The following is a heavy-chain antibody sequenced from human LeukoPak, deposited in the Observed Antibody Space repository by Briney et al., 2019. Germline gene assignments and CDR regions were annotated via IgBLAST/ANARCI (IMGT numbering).Heavy chain of an antibody. CDR1: GFTFSSYS. J-gene: IGHJ3*02. V-gene: IGHV3-48*01. Sequence: GGSLRLSCAASGFTFSSYSMNWVRQAPGKGLEWVSHISSSGSVTYYGDSVKGRITISRDNAKNSVSLYMNSLRAEDSAVYYCARPGITAFDIWGQGTMVTVSS. CDR3: ARPGITAFDI. CDR2: ISSSGSVT. D-gene: IGHD3-10*01.